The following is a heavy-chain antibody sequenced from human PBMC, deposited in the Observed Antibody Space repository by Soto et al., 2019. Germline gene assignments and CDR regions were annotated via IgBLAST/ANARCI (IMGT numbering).Heavy chain of an antibody. Sequence: GESLKISCEGFGYSFTKFWIAWVRQMPGKGLEWMGIIYPGDSDTRYSPSFQGQVTISADKSTDTAYLQWSSLKASDTAMYYCARSLRLFPDAYPDDYYHYNGMVVWGQGTTVTVSS. CDR2: IYPGDSDT. J-gene: IGHJ6*02. CDR1: GYSFTKFW. D-gene: IGHD3-16*01. CDR3: ARSLRLFPDAYPDDYYHYNGMVV. V-gene: IGHV5-51*01.